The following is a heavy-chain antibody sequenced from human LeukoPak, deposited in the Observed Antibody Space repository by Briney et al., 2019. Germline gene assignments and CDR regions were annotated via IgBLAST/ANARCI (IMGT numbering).Heavy chain of an antibody. CDR1: GFTFNSAW. V-gene: IGHV3-15*01. CDR3: TWSGLKIES. Sequence: GGSLRLSCAASGFTFNSAWMSWVRQAPGKGLEWVAQIKTETDGGTTDYAAPVKGRFTISRDGSKNVVFLQMNSLKTDDTALYYCTWSGLKIESWGQGTLVTVSS. D-gene: IGHD3-3*01. CDR2: IKTETDGGTT. J-gene: IGHJ4*02.